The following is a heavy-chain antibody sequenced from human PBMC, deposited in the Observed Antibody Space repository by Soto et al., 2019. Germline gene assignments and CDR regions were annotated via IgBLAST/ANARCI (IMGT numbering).Heavy chain of an antibody. V-gene: IGHV3-9*01. J-gene: IGHJ4*02. CDR2: ISWNSGSK. D-gene: IGHD1-26*01. Sequence: GGALRLSCAASGFIFDTYAMHWVRQIPGKGLEWVSGISWNSGSKAYADSVKGRFTISRDNAKNSLYLQMNSLRAEDTALYYCAKDMVGYSGSYYFDYWGQGTLVTVSS. CDR1: GFIFDTYA. CDR3: AKDMVGYSGSYYFDY.